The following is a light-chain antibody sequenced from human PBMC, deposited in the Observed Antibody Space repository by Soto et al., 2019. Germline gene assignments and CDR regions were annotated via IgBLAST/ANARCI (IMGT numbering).Light chain of an antibody. CDR3: SSYAGSNNLG. V-gene: IGLV2-8*01. CDR2: EVS. Sequence: QSALTQPPSASGSPGQSVTISCTGTSSTAGGDNYVSWYQQHPGKAPKLMIYEVSHRPSGVPDRFSGSKSGNTASLTVSGLQAEDEAEYYCSSYAGSNNLGFGGGTQLTVL. J-gene: IGLJ2*01. CDR1: SSTAGGDNY.